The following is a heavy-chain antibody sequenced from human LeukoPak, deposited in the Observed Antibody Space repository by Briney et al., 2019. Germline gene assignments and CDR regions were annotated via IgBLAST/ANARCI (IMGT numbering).Heavy chain of an antibody. Sequence: GSLRLSCAASGFTFSDYYWSWIRQPPGKGLEWIGYIYYSGSTNYNPSLKSRVTISVDTSKNQFSLKLSSVTAADTAVYYCAREGHYYDSSGYYSRGSYFDYWGQGTLVTVSS. V-gene: IGHV4-59*01. CDR2: IYYSGST. CDR3: AREGHYYDSSGYYSRGSYFDY. D-gene: IGHD3-22*01. CDR1: GFTFSDYY. J-gene: IGHJ4*02.